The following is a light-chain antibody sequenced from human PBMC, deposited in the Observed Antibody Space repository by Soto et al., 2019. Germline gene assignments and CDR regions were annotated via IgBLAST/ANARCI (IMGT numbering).Light chain of an antibody. CDR2: GAS. CDR3: QQYNNWPPWT. V-gene: IGKV3-20*01. CDR1: QTVYNGF. J-gene: IGKJ1*01. Sequence: ETALTQSPGTLSLSPGERATLSCRASQTVYNGFLAWYQQKPGQAPRLLIYGASNRATGIPDRFSGSGSGTDFTLTISSLQSEDFAVYYCQQYNNWPPWTFGQGTKVDIK.